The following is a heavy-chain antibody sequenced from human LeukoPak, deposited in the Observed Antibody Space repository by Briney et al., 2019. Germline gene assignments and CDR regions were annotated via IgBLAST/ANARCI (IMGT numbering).Heavy chain of an antibody. J-gene: IGHJ4*02. CDR1: GFTVRRHW. CDR3: ARGGGYPDY. D-gene: IGHD3-22*01. Sequence: PGGSLRLSCAGSGFTVRRHWMCWVRQSPGKGLEWVANIKHDGSEEYYVDSVKGRFTVSRDNAEKSLYLQMDSLRVEDTAVYYCARGGGYPDYWGQGALVTVSS. CDR2: IKHDGSEE. V-gene: IGHV3-7*01.